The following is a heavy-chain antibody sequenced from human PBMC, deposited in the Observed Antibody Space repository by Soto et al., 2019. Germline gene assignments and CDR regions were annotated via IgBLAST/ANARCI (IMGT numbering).Heavy chain of an antibody. D-gene: IGHD1-26*01. CDR1: GFTFSDYY. J-gene: IGHJ4*02. V-gene: IGHV3-11*01. CDR3: ASSPLATTSLFDY. CDR2: ISSSGSTI. Sequence: GGSLRLSCAASGFTFSDYYMSWIRQAPGKGLEWVSYISSSGSTIYYADSVKGRFTISRDNAKNSLYLQMNSLRAEDTAVYYCASSPLATTSLFDYWGQGTLVTVSS.